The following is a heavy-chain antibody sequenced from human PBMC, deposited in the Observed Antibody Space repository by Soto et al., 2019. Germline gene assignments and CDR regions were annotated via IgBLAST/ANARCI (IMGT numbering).Heavy chain of an antibody. CDR2: ISGSGGST. D-gene: IGHD3-3*01. V-gene: IGHV3-23*01. CDR1: GFTFSSYA. CDR3: AKDRVPITIFGVVIIPPDGFDY. Sequence: GGSLRLSCAASGFTFSSYAMSWVRQAPGKGLEWVSAISGSGGSTYYADSVKGRFTISRDNSKNTLYLQMNSLRAEDTAVYYCAKDRVPITIFGVVIIPPDGFDYWGQGTLVTVSS. J-gene: IGHJ4*02.